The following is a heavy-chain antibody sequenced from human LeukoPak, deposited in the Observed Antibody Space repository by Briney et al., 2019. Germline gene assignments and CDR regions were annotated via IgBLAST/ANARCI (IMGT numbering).Heavy chain of an antibody. Sequence: ASVKVSCKASGYRFTTFGITWVRQAPGQGLEWMGWISVNNGNTNYAQKFQGRVTMTTDTFTTTAYMELRSLTSDDTAVYFCARDLSGTFYNYGAYDYWGQGSLVTVSS. CDR1: GYRFTTFG. CDR2: ISVNNGNT. D-gene: IGHD3-10*01. V-gene: IGHV1-18*01. J-gene: IGHJ4*02. CDR3: ARDLSGTFYNYGAYDY.